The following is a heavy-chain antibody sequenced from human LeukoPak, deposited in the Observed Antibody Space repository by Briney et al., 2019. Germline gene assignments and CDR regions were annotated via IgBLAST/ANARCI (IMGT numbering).Heavy chain of an antibody. CDR2: IIPIFGTA. V-gene: IGHV1-69*13. Sequence: SVKVSCKASGGTFSSYAISWVRQAPGQGLEWMGGIIPIFGTANYAQKFQGRVTITADESTSTAYMELSSLRSEDTVVYYCARGHREMATPFDYWGQGTLVTVSS. CDR1: GGTFSSYA. CDR3: ARGHREMATPFDY. J-gene: IGHJ4*02. D-gene: IGHD5-24*01.